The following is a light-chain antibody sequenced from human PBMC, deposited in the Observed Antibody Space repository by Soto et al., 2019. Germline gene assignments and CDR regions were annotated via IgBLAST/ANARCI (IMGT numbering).Light chain of an antibody. V-gene: IGKV1-9*01. CDR2: GAS. J-gene: IGKJ5*01. Sequence: DIQLTQSPSFLSASVGDRVTITCRASQGISSSLAWYQQKPGKAPNLLIYGASMLQSGVPSRFSGSGSGTEFTLTISSLQPDDVATYYCQQLNDYPPAFGQGTRLDIK. CDR3: QQLNDYPPA. CDR1: QGISSS.